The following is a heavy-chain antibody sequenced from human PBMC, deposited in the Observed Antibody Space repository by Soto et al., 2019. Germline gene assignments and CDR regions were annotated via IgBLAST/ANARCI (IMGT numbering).Heavy chain of an antibody. V-gene: IGHV4-59*01. CDR2: IYDDGSA. CDR3: AREKYCSDGSCRKTWFDP. Sequence: SETLSLTCTVSGGSISSSYWSWIRHPPGKGLEWLAYIYDDGSANYTPTLKSRATISLDKSKNQFSLKLTSVTAADTAVYYCAREKYCSDGSCRKTWFDPWGQGNLVTVSS. D-gene: IGHD2-15*01. J-gene: IGHJ5*02. CDR1: GGSISSSY.